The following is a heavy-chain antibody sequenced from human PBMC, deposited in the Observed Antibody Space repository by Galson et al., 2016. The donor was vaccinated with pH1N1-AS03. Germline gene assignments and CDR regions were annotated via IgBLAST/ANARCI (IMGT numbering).Heavy chain of an antibody. CDR1: GDSTNINTCY. V-gene: IGHV4-39*07. CDR3: ARTRAARPADAFDV. D-gene: IGHD6-6*01. J-gene: IGHJ3*01. Sequence: SETLSLTCSVSGDSTNINTCYWGWIRQPPGKGLEWIGSVYYDGNTYYNPSLKSRATISVDTSKNLFSLKLTFVTAADTAVYYCARTRAARPADAFDVWGQGTTVTVSS. CDR2: VYYDGNT.